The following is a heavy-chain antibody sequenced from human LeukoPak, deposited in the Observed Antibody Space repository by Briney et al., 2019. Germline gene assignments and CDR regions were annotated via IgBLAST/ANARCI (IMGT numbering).Heavy chain of an antibody. J-gene: IGHJ3*02. CDR1: GFTFSSYG. D-gene: IGHD1-26*01. CDR3: AKEIGGSYQGTDAFDI. V-gene: IGHV3-30*02. Sequence: GGSLRLSCAASGFTFSSYGMHWVRQAPGKGLEWVAFIRYDGSNKYYADSVKGRFTISRDNSKNTLYLQMNSLRAEDTAVCYCAKEIGGSYQGTDAFDIWGQGTMVTVSS. CDR2: IRYDGSNK.